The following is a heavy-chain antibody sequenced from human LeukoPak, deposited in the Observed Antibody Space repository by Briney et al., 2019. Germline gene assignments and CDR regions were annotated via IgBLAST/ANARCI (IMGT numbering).Heavy chain of an antibody. CDR2: IYSGGSI. CDR3: VKELLEVRGLDY. J-gene: IGHJ4*02. CDR1: GLIVSSNY. V-gene: IGHV3-53*05. D-gene: IGHD3-10*01. Sequence: PGGSLRLSCAASGLIVSSNYMSWVRQAPGKGLEWVSVIYSGGSIYYADSVKGRFTISRDNSKNTLYLQMSSLRTEDAAVYYCVKELLEVRGLDYWGQGTLVTVSS.